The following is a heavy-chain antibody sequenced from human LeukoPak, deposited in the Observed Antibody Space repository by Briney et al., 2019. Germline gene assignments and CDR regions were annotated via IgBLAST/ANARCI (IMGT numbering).Heavy chain of an antibody. CDR1: GFTFSNYW. CDR2: IKQDGSEK. CDR3: ARDDRYSMVRGVIGFDY. J-gene: IGHJ4*02. Sequence: GGSLRLSCAVSGFTFSNYWMAWVRQAPGKGLEWVANIKQDGSEKYYVDSVKGRFTISRDNAKNSLYLQMNSLRAEDTAVYYCARDDRYSMVRGVIGFDYWGQGTLVTVSS. D-gene: IGHD3-10*01. V-gene: IGHV3-7*01.